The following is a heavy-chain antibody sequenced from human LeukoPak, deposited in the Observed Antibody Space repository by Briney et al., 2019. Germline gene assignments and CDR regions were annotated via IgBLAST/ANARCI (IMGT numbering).Heavy chain of an antibody. D-gene: IGHD3-10*01. Sequence: PSETLSLTCTVSGGSISSYYWSWIRQPAGKGLEWIGRIYTSGSTNYNPSLKSRVTMSVDTSKNQFSLKLSSVTAAGTAVYYCARSRMVRGVIITQDYYYYMDVWGKGTTVTVSS. CDR2: IYTSGST. V-gene: IGHV4-4*07. CDR1: GGSISSYY. J-gene: IGHJ6*03. CDR3: ARSRMVRGVIITQDYYYYMDV.